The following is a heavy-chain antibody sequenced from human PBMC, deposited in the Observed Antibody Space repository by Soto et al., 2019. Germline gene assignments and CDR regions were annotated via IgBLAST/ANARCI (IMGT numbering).Heavy chain of an antibody. D-gene: IGHD1-26*01. CDR3: ARCDGIDRPRYYYYGMDV. Sequence: ASVKVSCKASGYTFTSYDINWVRQATGQGLEWMGWMNPNSGNTGYAQKFQGRVTMTRNTSINTAYMELSSLRSEDTAVYYCARCDGIDRPRYYYYGMDVWGQGTTVTVSS. CDR1: GYTFTSYD. J-gene: IGHJ6*02. CDR2: MNPNSGNT. V-gene: IGHV1-8*01.